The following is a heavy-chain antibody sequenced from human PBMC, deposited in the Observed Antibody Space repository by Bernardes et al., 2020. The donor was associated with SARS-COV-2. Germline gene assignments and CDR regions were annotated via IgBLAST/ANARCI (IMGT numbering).Heavy chain of an antibody. D-gene: IGHD1-26*01. V-gene: IGHV3-33*01. J-gene: IGHJ4*02. CDR1: GFTFSSYA. Sequence: GGSLRLSCAASGFTFSSYAMHWVRQAPGKGLEWVAVIWDDGNNKYYADSVKGRFTISRDNSKNTLYLQMNSLRVEDRAVYYCARDRRTVGSGSFDYLGQGTQVTV. CDR3: ARDRRTVGSGSFDY. CDR2: IWDDGNNK.